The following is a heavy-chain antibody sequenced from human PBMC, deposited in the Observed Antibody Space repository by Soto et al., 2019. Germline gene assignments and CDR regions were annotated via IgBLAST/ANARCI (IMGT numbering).Heavy chain of an antibody. D-gene: IGHD2-2*01. CDR1: GYTFTSYG. CDR3: ARDHCSSTSCYVSWFDP. Sequence: ASVKVSCKASGYTFTSYGISWVRQAPGQGLEWMGWISAYSGNTNYAQKLQGRVTMTTDTSTSTAYMELRSLRSDDTAVYYCARDHCSSTSCYVSWFDPWGQGTLVTVSS. J-gene: IGHJ5*02. CDR2: ISAYSGNT. V-gene: IGHV1-18*04.